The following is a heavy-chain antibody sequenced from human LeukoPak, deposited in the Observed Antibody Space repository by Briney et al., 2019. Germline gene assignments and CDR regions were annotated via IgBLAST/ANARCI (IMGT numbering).Heavy chain of an antibody. D-gene: IGHD1-1*01. J-gene: IGHJ5*02. V-gene: IGHV4-59*01. CDR3: AREGTSGTHLNSFDP. Sequence: SETLSLTCTVSGGSISSYYWSWIRQPPGKGLEWIGHIYGSGSTNYNHSLKSRVTLSVDTSKNQFSLKLSSVTAADTAVYYCAREGTSGTHLNSFDPWGQGTLVTVSS. CDR1: GGSISSYY. CDR2: IYGSGST.